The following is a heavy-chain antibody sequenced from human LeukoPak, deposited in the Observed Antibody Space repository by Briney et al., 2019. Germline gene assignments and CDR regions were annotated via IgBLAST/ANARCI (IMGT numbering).Heavy chain of an antibody. D-gene: IGHD3-9*01. CDR1: GYTFTSYD. Sequence: GASVKVSCKASGYTFTSYDINWVRQATGQGLEWMGWMNPNSGNTGYAQKFQGRVTMTRNTSISTAYMELSSLRSEDTAVYYCARGVGRYDILTGYRYYYYYMDVWGKGTTVTISS. J-gene: IGHJ6*03. CDR3: ARGVGRYDILTGYRYYYYYMDV. CDR2: MNPNSGNT. V-gene: IGHV1-8*02.